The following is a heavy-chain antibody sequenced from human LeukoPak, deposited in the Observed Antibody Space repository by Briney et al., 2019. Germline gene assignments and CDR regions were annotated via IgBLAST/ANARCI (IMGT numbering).Heavy chain of an antibody. CDR3: ARHRYGDWLHDY. CDR2: IYHSGST. V-gene: IGHV4-4*02. D-gene: IGHD4-17*01. CDR1: GGSLSSSNW. Sequence: SETLSLTCAVSGGSLSSSNWWSWVRQPPGKGLEWIGEIYHSGSTNYNPSLKSRVTISVDTSKNQFSLKLTSVTAADTAVYYCARHRYGDWLHDYWGQGTLVTVSS. J-gene: IGHJ4*02.